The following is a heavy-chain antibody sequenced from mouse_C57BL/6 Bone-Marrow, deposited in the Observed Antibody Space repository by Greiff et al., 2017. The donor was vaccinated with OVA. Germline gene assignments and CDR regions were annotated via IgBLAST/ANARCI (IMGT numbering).Heavy chain of an antibody. D-gene: IGHD2-2*01. J-gene: IGHJ3*01. V-gene: IGHV1-78*01. Sequence: VQLQQSDAELVKPGASVKISCKVSGYTFTDHTIHWMKQRPEQGLEWIGYIYPRDGSTKYNEKFKGKATLTADKSSSTAYMQLNSLTSEDSAVYFCARGGIYYGDDVGFAYWGQGTLVTVSA. CDR3: ARGGIYYGDDVGFAY. CDR2: IYPRDGST. CDR1: GYTFTDHT.